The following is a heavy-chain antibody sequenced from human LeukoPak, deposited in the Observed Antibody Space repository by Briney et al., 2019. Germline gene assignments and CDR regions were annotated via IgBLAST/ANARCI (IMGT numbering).Heavy chain of an antibody. D-gene: IGHD5-24*01. CDR2: ISTSGGST. Sequence: PGGFLRLSCAASAFSFSNYAMSWVRQAPGKGLEWVSTISTSGGSTYYADSVKGRFSVSRDNSRNTLYLQMNSLRAEDTAVYYCARIRMPTSTGDAFDVWGQGTMVPVSS. CDR3: ARIRMPTSTGDAFDV. CDR1: AFSFSNYA. V-gene: IGHV3-23*01. J-gene: IGHJ3*01.